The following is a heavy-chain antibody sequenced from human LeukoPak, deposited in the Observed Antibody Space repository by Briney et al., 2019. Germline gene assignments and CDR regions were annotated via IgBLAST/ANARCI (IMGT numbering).Heavy chain of an antibody. CDR1: GYTFTSYD. D-gene: IGHD3-10*01. V-gene: IGHV1-8*01. Sequence: ASVKVSCKASGYTFTSYDINWVRQATGQGLEWMGWMNPNSGNTGYAQKFQGRVTMTEDTSTDTAYMELSSLRSEDTAVYYCATRGLYYFDYWGQGTLVTVSS. J-gene: IGHJ4*02. CDR2: MNPNSGNT. CDR3: ATRGLYYFDY.